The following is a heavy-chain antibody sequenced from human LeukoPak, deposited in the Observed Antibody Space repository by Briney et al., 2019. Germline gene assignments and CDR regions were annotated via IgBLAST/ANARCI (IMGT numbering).Heavy chain of an antibody. CDR2: IESKTDGGTT. Sequence: GTLSLTCAVSGGSLTSSNWWSWVRQIPGKGLEWVGRIESKTDGGTTDYAAPVKGRFTISRDDSTNTLYLQMNSLKSEDTAVYYCTTYGSGRKFDYWGQGILVTVSS. V-gene: IGHV3-15*04. D-gene: IGHD3-10*01. CDR1: GGSLTSSNW. CDR3: TTYGSGRKFDY. J-gene: IGHJ4*02.